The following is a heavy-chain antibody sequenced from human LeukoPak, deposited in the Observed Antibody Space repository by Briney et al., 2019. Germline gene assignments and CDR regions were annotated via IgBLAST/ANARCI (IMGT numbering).Heavy chain of an antibody. Sequence: SGGSLRLSCAASGFTFSSYGMHWVRQAPGKGLEWVAVISYDGSNKYYADSVKGRLTISRDNSKNTLYLQMNSLRAEDTAVYYCAKRSVAGHYGMDVWGQGTTVTVSS. J-gene: IGHJ6*02. D-gene: IGHD6-19*01. CDR3: AKRSVAGHYGMDV. CDR2: ISYDGSNK. V-gene: IGHV3-30*18. CDR1: GFTFSSYG.